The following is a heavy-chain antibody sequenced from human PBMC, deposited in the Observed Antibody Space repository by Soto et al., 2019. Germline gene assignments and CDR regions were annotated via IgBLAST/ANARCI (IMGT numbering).Heavy chain of an antibody. CDR3: AKRGLALDY. J-gene: IGHJ4*02. CDR1: GFTFSNAW. Sequence: GGSLRLSCAASGFTFSNAWINWVRQAPGKGLEWVGRIKSKTDGGTTDFAAPVKGRFAISRDDSKNMVYLQMNSLRAEDTAVYYCAKRGLALDYWGQGTLVTVSS. CDR2: IKSKTDGGTT. D-gene: IGHD6-19*01. V-gene: IGHV3-15*07.